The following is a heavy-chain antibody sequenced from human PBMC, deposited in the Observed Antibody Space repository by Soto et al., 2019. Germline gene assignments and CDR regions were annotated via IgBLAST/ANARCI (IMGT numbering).Heavy chain of an antibody. J-gene: IGHJ4*02. CDR2: ISGSGGST. V-gene: IGHV3-23*01. D-gene: IGHD1-26*01. Sequence: RLSCAASGFTFSSYAMSWVRQAPGKGLEWVSAISGSGGSTYYADSVKGRFTISRDNSKNTLYLQMNSLRAEDTAVYYCAKSRVGATCFDYWGQGTLVTVSS. CDR3: AKSRVGATCFDY. CDR1: GFTFSSYA.